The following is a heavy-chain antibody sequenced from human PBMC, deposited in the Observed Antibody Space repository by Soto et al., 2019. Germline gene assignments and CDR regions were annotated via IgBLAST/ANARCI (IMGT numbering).Heavy chain of an antibody. CDR3: ARGMLRGVIKDAFDI. Sequence: SETLSLTCAVSGYSISSGYYWGWIRQPPGKGLEWIGSIYHSGSTYYNPSLKSRVTISVDTSKNQFSLKLTSVTAADTAVYYCARGMLRGVIKDAFDIWGQGTKVTVSS. V-gene: IGHV4-38-2*01. D-gene: IGHD3-10*01. J-gene: IGHJ3*02. CDR1: GYSISSGYY. CDR2: IYHSGST.